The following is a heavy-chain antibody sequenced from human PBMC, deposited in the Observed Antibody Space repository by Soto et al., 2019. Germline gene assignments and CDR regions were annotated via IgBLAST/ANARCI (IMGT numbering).Heavy chain of an antibody. D-gene: IGHD2-2*01. V-gene: IGHV4-39*01. J-gene: IGHJ6*03. CDR2: ISYSGST. CDR1: GGSISSSSSS. CDR3: ARTYGTDVVVVPASKDYMDV. Sequence: QLQLQESGPGLVKPSETLSLTCTVSGGSISSSSSSWGWIRQPPGKGLEWLGIISYSGSTYYSPSLKSRVTISVDASKNLFSLKLSSVTAADTAVYYCARTYGTDVVVVPASKDYMDVWGKGTTVTVSS.